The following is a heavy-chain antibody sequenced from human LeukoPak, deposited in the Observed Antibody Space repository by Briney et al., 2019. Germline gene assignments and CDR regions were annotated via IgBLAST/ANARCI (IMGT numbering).Heavy chain of an antibody. J-gene: IGHJ4*02. D-gene: IGHD6-19*01. CDR2: ISSSSSYI. V-gene: IGHV3-21*01. CDR1: GFTFSSYS. CDR3: ARILDSAWGELGY. Sequence: GGSLRLSCAASGFTFSSYSMNWVRQAPGKGLEWVSSISSSSSYIYYADSVKGRFTISRDNSKNTLYLQMNSLRAEDTAVYYCARILDSAWGELGYWGQGTLATVSS.